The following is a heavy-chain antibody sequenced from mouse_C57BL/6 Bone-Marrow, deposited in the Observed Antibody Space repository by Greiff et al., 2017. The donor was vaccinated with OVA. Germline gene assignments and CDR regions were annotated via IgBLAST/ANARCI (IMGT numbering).Heavy chain of an antibody. J-gene: IGHJ3*01. CDR2: IDPSDSYT. CDR3: ARSYYGSSAWFAY. V-gene: IGHV1-59*01. CDR1: GYTFTSYW. D-gene: IGHD1-1*01. Sequence: QVQLQQPGAELVRPGTSVKLSCKASGYTFTSYWMHWVKQRPGQGLEWIGVIDPSDSYTNYNQKFKGKATLTVDTSSSTAYMQLSSLTSEDSAVYYCARSYYGSSAWFAYWGQGTLVTVSA.